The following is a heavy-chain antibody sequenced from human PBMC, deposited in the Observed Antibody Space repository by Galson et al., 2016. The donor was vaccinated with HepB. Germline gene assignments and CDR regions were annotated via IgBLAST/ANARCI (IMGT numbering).Heavy chain of an antibody. Sequence: QSGAEVKKPGESLKISCKASGYTFTDYWIGWVRQMPEKGLEWIGIIFPSDSETRYSPSIQGQVTISADKSVSTAYLQWSSLKVSDTAMYYCARPPLVGAADPFDFWGQGTLVTVSS. J-gene: IGHJ4*02. V-gene: IGHV5-51*01. CDR2: IFPSDSET. D-gene: IGHD2-15*01. CDR1: GYTFTDYW. CDR3: ARPPLVGAADPFDF.